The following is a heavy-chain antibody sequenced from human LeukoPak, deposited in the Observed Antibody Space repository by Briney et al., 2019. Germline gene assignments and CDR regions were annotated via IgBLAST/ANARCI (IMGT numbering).Heavy chain of an antibody. J-gene: IGHJ4*02. V-gene: IGHV3-48*04. CDR2: ISSSSSTI. CDR1: GFTFSSYS. CDR3: ARDTVVRGVLSSIY. D-gene: IGHD3-10*01. Sequence: GGSLRLSCAASGFTFSSYSMNWVRQAPGKGLEWVSYISSSSSTIHYADSVKGRFTISRDNAKNSLYLQMNSLRAEDTAVYYCARDTVVRGVLSSIYWGQGTLVTVSS.